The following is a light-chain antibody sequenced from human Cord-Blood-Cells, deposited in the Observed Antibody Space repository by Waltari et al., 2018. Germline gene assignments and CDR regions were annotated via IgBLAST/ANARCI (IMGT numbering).Light chain of an antibody. J-gene: IGKJ4*01. CDR2: GAS. CDR3: QQYNNWPLT. V-gene: IGKV3-15*01. Sequence: EIVMTQSPPTLSVSPGERSTLSCRTTPSVSSNLAWYQHKTGQAPRRLIYGASTRATGIPARLSGSGSVTEFTLTISSLQSEDFAVYYCQQYNNWPLTFGGGTKVEIK. CDR1: PSVSSN.